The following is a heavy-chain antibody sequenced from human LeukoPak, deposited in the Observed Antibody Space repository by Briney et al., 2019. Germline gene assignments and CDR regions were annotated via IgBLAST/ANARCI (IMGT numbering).Heavy chain of an antibody. CDR3: ARDTNWAFDY. Sequence: GGSLRLSCAASGFXFSIYSINWVRQAPGKGLEWVSYISGSGSPISYATSVKGRFTISRVNAKNSLYLQMNSLRDEDTAVYYCARDTNWAFDYWGQGTLVTVSS. V-gene: IGHV3-48*02. D-gene: IGHD1-1*01. J-gene: IGHJ4*02. CDR1: GFXFSIYS. CDR2: ISGSGSPI.